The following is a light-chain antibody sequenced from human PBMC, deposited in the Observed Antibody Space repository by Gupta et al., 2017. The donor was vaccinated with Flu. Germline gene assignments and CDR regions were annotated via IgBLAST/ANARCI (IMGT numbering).Light chain of an antibody. Sequence: DIQMTQSPSSLSASVGDRVTITCRASQSISSYLNWYQQKPGKAPKLLIYAASSLQSGVPSRFSGSGSGTDFTLTISSLQPEDFATDYCQQSYRTPPYTFGQGTKLEIK. CDR1: QSISSY. V-gene: IGKV1-39*01. CDR2: AAS. CDR3: QQSYRTPPYT. J-gene: IGKJ2*01.